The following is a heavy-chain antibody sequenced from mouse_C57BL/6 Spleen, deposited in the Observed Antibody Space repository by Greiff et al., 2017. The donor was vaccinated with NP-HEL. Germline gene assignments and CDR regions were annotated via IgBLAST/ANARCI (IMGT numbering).Heavy chain of an antibody. D-gene: IGHD1-1*01. V-gene: IGHV2-2*01. Sequence: QVQLQQSGPGLVQPSQSLSITCTVSGFSLTSYGVHWVRQSPGKGLEWLGVIWSGGSTDYNAAFISRLSISKDNSKSQVFFKMNSLQADDTAIYYCARESYYYGSSKIDYWGQGTTLTVSS. J-gene: IGHJ2*01. CDR3: ARESYYYGSSKIDY. CDR2: IWSGGST. CDR1: GFSLTSYG.